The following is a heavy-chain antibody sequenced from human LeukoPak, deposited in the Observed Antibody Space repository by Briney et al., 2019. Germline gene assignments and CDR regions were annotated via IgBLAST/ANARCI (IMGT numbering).Heavy chain of an antibody. CDR1: GFTFSSYG. CDR2: IWYDGSNK. CDR3: AREDRGIVVVPLDY. D-gene: IGHD2-15*01. J-gene: IGHJ4*02. V-gene: IGHV3-33*01. Sequence: SGGFLRLSCAASGFTFSSYGMHWVRQAPGKGLEWVAVIWYDGSNKYYADSVKGRFTISRDNSKNTLYLQMNSLRAEDTAVYYCAREDRGIVVVPLDYWGQGTLVTVSS.